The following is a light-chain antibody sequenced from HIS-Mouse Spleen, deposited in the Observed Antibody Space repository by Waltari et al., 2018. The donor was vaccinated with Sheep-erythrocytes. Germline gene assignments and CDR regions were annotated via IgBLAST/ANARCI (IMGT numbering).Light chain of an antibody. CDR2: KAS. Sequence: DIQMTQSPSTLSASVGDRVTITCRASQSISSWLAWDQQKPGKAPKLLIYKASSLESGVPTRFSRSGSGTEFTLTISSLQPDDFAPYYCQQYNSYSWTFGQGTKVEIK. V-gene: IGKV1-5*03. CDR3: QQYNSYSWT. J-gene: IGKJ1*01. CDR1: QSISSW.